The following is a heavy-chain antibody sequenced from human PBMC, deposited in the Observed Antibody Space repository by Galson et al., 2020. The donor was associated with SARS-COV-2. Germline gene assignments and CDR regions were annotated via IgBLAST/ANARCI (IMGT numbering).Heavy chain of an antibody. J-gene: IGHJ4*02. CDR2: ISAYNGNT. CDR3: TLTCSSSWYGGFDY. Sequence: ASVKVSCKASGYTFTSYGISWVRQAPGQGLEWMGWISAYNGNTHYAQKLQGRVTMTTDTSTSTAYMELRSLRSDDTAVYYCTLTCSSSWYGGFDYWGQGTLVTVSS. V-gene: IGHV1-18*01. CDR1: GYTFTSYG. D-gene: IGHD6-13*01.